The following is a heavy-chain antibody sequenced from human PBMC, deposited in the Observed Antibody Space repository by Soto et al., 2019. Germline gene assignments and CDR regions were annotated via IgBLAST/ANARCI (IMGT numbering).Heavy chain of an antibody. CDR2: IYSSGNT. V-gene: IGHV4-4*07. J-gene: IGHJ5*02. D-gene: IGHD3-3*01. Sequence: SETLSLSRPFSGGSIGGDNRPWLRQPAGGGLWRIGSIYSSGNTKYNPSLQSRVTMSLDTSNNQVSLRLTSVTAADTAVYYCARGQRFSDWFDPWGQGTLVTVS. CDR1: GGSIGGDN. CDR3: ARGQRFSDWFDP.